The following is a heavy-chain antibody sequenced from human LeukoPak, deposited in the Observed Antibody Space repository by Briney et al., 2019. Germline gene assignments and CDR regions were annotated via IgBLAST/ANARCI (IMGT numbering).Heavy chain of an antibody. D-gene: IGHD1-26*01. CDR2: VYYTGST. Sequence: SETLSLTCTVSGGSISGSGYYWVWIRQSPGKELEWIATVYYTGSTYYNPSLKSRVTISVDTSQNQFSLRLSSVTAADTATYFCARLRSPGDFDYWGQGTLVTVSS. CDR3: ARLRSPGDFDY. V-gene: IGHV4-39*07. J-gene: IGHJ4*02. CDR1: GGSISGSGYY.